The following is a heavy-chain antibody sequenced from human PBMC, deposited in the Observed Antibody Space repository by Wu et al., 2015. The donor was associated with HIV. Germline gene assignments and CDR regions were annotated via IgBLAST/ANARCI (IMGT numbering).Heavy chain of an antibody. Sequence: QVHLLQSGAEVKKPGSSVRVSCKASGATFKSYALSWVRQAPGQGLEWMGRLIPMYGTANYAQKFQGRVTITTDTSTSTAYMELRSLRSDDTAVYYCARAAYSSSPDYWGQGTLVTVSS. D-gene: IGHD6-13*01. V-gene: IGHV1-69*05. CDR3: ARAAYSSSPDY. CDR1: GATFKSYA. J-gene: IGHJ4*02. CDR2: LIPMYGTA.